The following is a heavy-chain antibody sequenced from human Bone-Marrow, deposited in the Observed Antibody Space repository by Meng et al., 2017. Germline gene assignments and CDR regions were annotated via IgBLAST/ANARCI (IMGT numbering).Heavy chain of an antibody. Sequence: SETLSLTCTVSGGSISSSSYYWSWIRQPAGKGLEWIGRIYTSGSTNYNPSLKSRVTISVDTSKNQFSLKLSSVTAADTAVYYCARVPMVRGVISDNNRLGARNPTHYYYYGMDVWGQGTTVTVSS. D-gene: IGHD3-10*01. J-gene: IGHJ6*02. CDR3: ARVPMVRGVISDNNRLGARNPTHYYYYGMDV. V-gene: IGHV4-61*02. CDR1: GGSISSSSYY. CDR2: IYTSGST.